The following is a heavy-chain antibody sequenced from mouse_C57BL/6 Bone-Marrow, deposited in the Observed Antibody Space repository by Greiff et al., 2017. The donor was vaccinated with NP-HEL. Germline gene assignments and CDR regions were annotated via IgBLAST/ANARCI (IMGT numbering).Heavy chain of an antibody. D-gene: IGHD2-1*01. Sequence: EVKLEESGPGLVKPSQSLSLTCSVTGYSITSGYYWNWIRQFPGNKLEWMGYISYDGSNNYNPSLKNRISITRDTSKNQFFLKLNSVTTEDTATYYCAKIYYGNYEGYYAMDYWGQGTSVTVSS. J-gene: IGHJ4*01. CDR3: AKIYYGNYEGYYAMDY. CDR2: ISYDGSN. CDR1: GYSITSGYY. V-gene: IGHV3-6*01.